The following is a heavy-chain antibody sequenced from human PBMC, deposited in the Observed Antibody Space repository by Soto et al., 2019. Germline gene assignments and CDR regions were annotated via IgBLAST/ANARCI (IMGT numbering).Heavy chain of an antibody. CDR3: AKDFAGGIRGVIGYYFDY. CDR2: ISGSGGIT. J-gene: IGHJ4*02. V-gene: IGHV3-23*01. Sequence: GGSLILSCVASGFTFSSSAMIWVRQAPGKGLEWVSGISGSGGITYYADSVKGRFTISRDNSKNTVYLEMNSLRVEDTAVYYCAKDFAGGIRGVIGYYFDYWGQGTLVTVSS. CDR1: GFTFSSSA. D-gene: IGHD3-10*01.